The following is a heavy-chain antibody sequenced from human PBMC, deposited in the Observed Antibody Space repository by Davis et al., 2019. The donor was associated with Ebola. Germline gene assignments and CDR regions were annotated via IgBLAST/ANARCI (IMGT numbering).Heavy chain of an antibody. CDR1: GFTFDNFA. V-gene: IGHV3-9*01. CDR3: VKDLAPSRSWGSDY. D-gene: IGHD3-16*01. CDR2: ISWNSDNI. Sequence: GGSLRLSCAASGFTFDNFAMHWVRQTPGKGLEWVSSISWNSDNIDYADSVQGRFTISRGNAKKSLYLQMNTLRPEDTALYYCVKDLAPSRSWGSDYWGQGTLVIVSS. J-gene: IGHJ4*02.